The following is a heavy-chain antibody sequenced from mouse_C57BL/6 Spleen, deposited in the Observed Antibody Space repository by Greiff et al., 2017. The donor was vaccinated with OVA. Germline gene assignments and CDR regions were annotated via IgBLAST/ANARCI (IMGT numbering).Heavy chain of an antibody. J-gene: IGHJ2*01. CDR3: ARHGHYGSSNYFDY. CDR2: ISGGGGNT. V-gene: IGHV5-9*01. D-gene: IGHD1-1*01. Sequence: EVNLVESGGGLVKPGGSLKLSCAASGFTFSSYTMSWVRQTPEKRLEWVATISGGGGNTYYPDSVKGRFTISRDNAKNTLYLQMSSLRSEDTALYYCARHGHYGSSNYFDYWGQGTTLTVSS. CDR1: GFTFSSYT.